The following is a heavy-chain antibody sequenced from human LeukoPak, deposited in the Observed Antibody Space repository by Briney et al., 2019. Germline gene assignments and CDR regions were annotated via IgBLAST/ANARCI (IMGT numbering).Heavy chain of an antibody. V-gene: IGHV3-7*01. CDR2: IRQDGSEK. J-gene: IGHJ4*02. D-gene: IGHD1-26*01. Sequence: GGSLRLSCGASGFTFSSHWMNWVRQAPGKGLEWVASIRQDGSEKFYVDSVKGRFTISRDNAKNSLYLQMNSLRAEDTAVYYCARENGPVGASTGFDYWGQGTLVTVSS. CDR3: ARENGPVGASTGFDY. CDR1: GFTFSSHW.